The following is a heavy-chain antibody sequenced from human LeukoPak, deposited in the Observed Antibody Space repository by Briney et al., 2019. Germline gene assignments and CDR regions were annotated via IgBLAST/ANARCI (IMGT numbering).Heavy chain of an antibody. CDR2: INPNSGGT. V-gene: IGHV1-2*02. Sequence: ASVKVSCKASGYTFTGYCMHWVRQAPGQGLEWMGWINPNSGGTNYAQKFQGRVTMTRDTSISTAYMELSRLRSDDTAVYYCARGGSYYDSSGYYHDAFDIWGQGTMVTVSS. CDR3: ARGGSYYDSSGYYHDAFDI. CDR1: GYTFTGYC. D-gene: IGHD3-22*01. J-gene: IGHJ3*02.